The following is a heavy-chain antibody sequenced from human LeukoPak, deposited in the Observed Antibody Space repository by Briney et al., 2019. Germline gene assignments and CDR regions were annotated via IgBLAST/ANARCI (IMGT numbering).Heavy chain of an antibody. CDR3: ARGNYDSSGYYLGYYYYGMDV. V-gene: IGHV4-39*01. Sequence: SETLSLTCTVSGGSITSSRYYWGWIRQPPGKGLEWIGTIHYSRSTYYNPYLKGRVTISVDTSENQFSLKLSSVTAADTAVYYCARGNYDSSGYYLGYYYYGMDVWGQGTTVTVSS. D-gene: IGHD3-22*01. J-gene: IGHJ6*02. CDR1: GGSITSSRYY. CDR2: IHYSRST.